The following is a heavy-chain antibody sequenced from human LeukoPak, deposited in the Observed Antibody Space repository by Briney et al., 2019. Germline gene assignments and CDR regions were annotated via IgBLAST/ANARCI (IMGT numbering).Heavy chain of an antibody. CDR3: ARDWSKESLGSKNSFDY. D-gene: IGHD3-10*01. CDR1: EYTFTGYY. V-gene: IGHV1-2*02. J-gene: IGHJ4*02. CDR2: INPNRGAT. Sequence: ASVKVSCKASEYTFTGYYIHWVRQAPGQGLEWMGWINPNRGATNYAQKFQGRVTMTRDTSINTAYMELTSLRSDDTAVYYCARDWSKESLGSKNSFDYWGQGTLVTVSS.